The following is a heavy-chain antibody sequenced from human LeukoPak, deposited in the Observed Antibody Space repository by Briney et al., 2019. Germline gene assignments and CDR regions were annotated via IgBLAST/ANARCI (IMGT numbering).Heavy chain of an antibody. CDR1: GFTFSDYY. J-gene: IGHJ3*02. CDR2: ISSGSDYG. Sequence: PGGSLRLSCAASGFTFSDYYMSWIRQAPGKGLEWVSYISSGSDYGNYADSVKGRFTISRDNAKSSVYLQMSSLRAEDTAVYYCARENIVVVTAIRDAFDIWGQGTMVTVSS. D-gene: IGHD2-21*02. CDR3: ARENIVVVTAIRDAFDI. V-gene: IGHV3-11*05.